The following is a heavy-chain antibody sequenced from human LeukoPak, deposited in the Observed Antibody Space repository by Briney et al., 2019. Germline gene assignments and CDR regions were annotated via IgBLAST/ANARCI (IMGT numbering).Heavy chain of an antibody. CDR1: GFTFSSYA. D-gene: IGHD2-2*01. CDR3: ARTTGCSSTSCYVNF. CDR2: ISGSGDST. J-gene: IGHJ4*02. Sequence: GGSLRLSCVASGFTFSSYAMSWVRQAPGEGLEWVSGISGSGDSTYYADSVKGRFTISRDNSKNTLYLQMSSLRAEDTAVYYCARTTGCSSTSCYVNFWGQGTLVTVSS. V-gene: IGHV3-23*01.